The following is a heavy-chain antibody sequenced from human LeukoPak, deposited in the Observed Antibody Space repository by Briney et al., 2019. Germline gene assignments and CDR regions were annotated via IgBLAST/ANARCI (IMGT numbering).Heavy chain of an antibody. CDR3: AKNLNYGGNSDAFDI. V-gene: IGHV3-30*02. Sequence: GGSLRLSCAASGFTFSSYGMHWVRQAPGKGLEWVAVIWYGGSNKYYADSVKGRFTISRDNSKNTLYLQMNSLRAEDTAVYYCAKNLNYGGNSDAFDIWGQGTMVTVSS. CDR2: IWYGGSNK. J-gene: IGHJ3*02. D-gene: IGHD4-23*01. CDR1: GFTFSSYG.